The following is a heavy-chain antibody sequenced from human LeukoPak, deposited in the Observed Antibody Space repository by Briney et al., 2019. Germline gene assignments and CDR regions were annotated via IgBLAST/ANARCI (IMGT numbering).Heavy chain of an antibody. Sequence: SETLSLTCTVSGGSISSSSRYWGWIRQPPGKGLEWIGSIYYSGSTDYNPSLKSRVTISVDTSKNHFSLKLNSVTAADTAMYYCATTTIRLGYWGQRTLVTVSS. D-gene: IGHD1-26*01. V-gene: IGHV4-39*07. CDR1: GGSISSSSRY. CDR3: ATTTIRLGY. J-gene: IGHJ4*02. CDR2: IYYSGST.